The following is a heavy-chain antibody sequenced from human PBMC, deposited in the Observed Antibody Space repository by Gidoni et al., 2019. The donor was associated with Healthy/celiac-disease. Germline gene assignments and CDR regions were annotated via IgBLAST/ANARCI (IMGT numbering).Heavy chain of an antibody. J-gene: IGHJ3*02. CDR2: ISYDGSNK. Sequence: QVQLVESGGGVVQPGRSLRLACAASGFTFGSYGMHWVRQAPGKGLEWVAVISYDGSNKYYADSVKGRFTISRDNSKNTLYLQMNSLRAEDTAVYYCAKDRWELLGDAFDIWGQGTMVTVSS. D-gene: IGHD1-26*01. CDR1: GFTFGSYG. CDR3: AKDRWELLGDAFDI. V-gene: IGHV3-30*18.